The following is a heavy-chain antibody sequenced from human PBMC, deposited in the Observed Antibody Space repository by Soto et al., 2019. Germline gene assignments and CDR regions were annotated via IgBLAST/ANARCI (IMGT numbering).Heavy chain of an antibody. CDR3: AKDLAGAGTGYGVDV. D-gene: IGHD6-13*01. V-gene: IGHV3-30*18. J-gene: IGHJ6*04. Sequence: QVQLVESGGGVVQPGRSLRLSCAASGFTFSNYGIHWVRQAPGKGLEWVAVISYDGSNKYYGDSMKGRITISRDNSKNTLYLQMNSLRTEDTAVYYCAKDLAGAGTGYGVDVWGKGTTVTVSS. CDR1: GFTFSNYG. CDR2: ISYDGSNK.